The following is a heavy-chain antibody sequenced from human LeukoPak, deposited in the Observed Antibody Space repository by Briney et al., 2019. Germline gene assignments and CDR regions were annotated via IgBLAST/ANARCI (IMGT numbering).Heavy chain of an antibody. V-gene: IGHV1-8*02. D-gene: IGHD5-12*01. Sequence: ASVKVSCKASGYTFTSYGISWVRQAPGQGLEWMGWMNPNSGNTGYAQKFQGRVTMTRNTSISTAYMELSSLRSEDTAVYYCARNSGYDYDLYYFDYWGQGTLVTVSS. CDR3: ARNSGYDYDLYYFDY. CDR1: GYTFTSYG. J-gene: IGHJ4*02. CDR2: MNPNSGNT.